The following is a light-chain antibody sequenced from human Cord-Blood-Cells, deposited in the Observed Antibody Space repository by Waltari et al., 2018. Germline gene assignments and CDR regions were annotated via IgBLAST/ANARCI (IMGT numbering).Light chain of an antibody. J-gene: IGKJ2*01. Sequence: DIVMTQSPDSLAVSLGERATINCKSSQSVLSSSNNKNYLAWSQQKPGQPPKRLIYWASTRESGVPDRFSGSGSGTDFTLTISSLQAEDVAVYYCQQYYSTPYTFGQGTKLEIK. CDR2: WAS. CDR3: QQYYSTPYT. CDR1: QSVLSSSNNKNY. V-gene: IGKV4-1*01.